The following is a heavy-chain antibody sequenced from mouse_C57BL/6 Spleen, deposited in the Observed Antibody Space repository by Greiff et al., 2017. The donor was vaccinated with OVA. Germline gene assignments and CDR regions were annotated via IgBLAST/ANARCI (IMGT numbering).Heavy chain of an antibody. D-gene: IGHD1-1*01. CDR2: ISYSGST. Sequence: EVQGVESGPGLAKPSQTLSLTCSVTGYSITSDSWTWIRKFPGTKLEYMGYISYSGSTYYNPSLKSRISITRDTSKNQYYLQLNSVTTEDTATYYCARSTVHWYVDVWGTGTTVTVSS. V-gene: IGHV3-8*01. J-gene: IGHJ1*03. CDR3: ARSTVHWYVDV. CDR1: GYSITSDS.